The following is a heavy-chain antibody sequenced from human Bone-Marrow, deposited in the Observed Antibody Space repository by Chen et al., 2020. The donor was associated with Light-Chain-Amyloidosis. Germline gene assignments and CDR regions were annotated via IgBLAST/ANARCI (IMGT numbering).Heavy chain of an antibody. CDR2: ISGSGGST. D-gene: IGHD3-22*01. Sequence: EVQLLESGGGLVQPGGSLRLSCAASGLTFSSYAMSWVCQAPGKGLEWVSAISGSGGSTYYADSVKGRFTISRDNSKNTLYLQMNSLRAEDTAVYYCAKDRGYYDSSGYPATYFDYWGQGTLVTVSS. CDR3: AKDRGYYDSSGYPATYFDY. V-gene: IGHV3-23*01. J-gene: IGHJ4*02. CDR1: GLTFSSYA.